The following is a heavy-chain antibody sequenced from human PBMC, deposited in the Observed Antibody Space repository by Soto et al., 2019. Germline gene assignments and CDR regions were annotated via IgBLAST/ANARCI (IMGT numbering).Heavy chain of an antibody. CDR3: ARYSYYYDSSGYRPLDY. CDR1: GGSISSGDYY. Sequence: QVQLQESGPGLVKPSQTLSLTCTVSGGSISSGDYYWSWIRQPPGKGLEWIGYIYYSGSTYYNPSLKSRVTISVATSKNQFSLKLSSVTAADTAVYYCARYSYYYDSSGYRPLDYWGQGTLVTVSS. V-gene: IGHV4-30-4*01. D-gene: IGHD3-22*01. J-gene: IGHJ4*02. CDR2: IYYSGST.